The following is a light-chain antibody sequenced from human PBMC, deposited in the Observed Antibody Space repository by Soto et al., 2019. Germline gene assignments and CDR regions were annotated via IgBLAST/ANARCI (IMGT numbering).Light chain of an antibody. Sequence: QSALTQSASVSGSPGQSITISCTGTSSDVGGYNYVSWYQQHPGKAPKLIIYDVSNRPSGVSTRFSGSKSGNTASLTISGLQAEDEVDYSCSSYTSPTSWVFGGGTKRPAL. CDR3: SSYTSPTSWV. CDR2: DVS. V-gene: IGLV2-14*01. J-gene: IGLJ3*02. CDR1: SSDVGGYNY.